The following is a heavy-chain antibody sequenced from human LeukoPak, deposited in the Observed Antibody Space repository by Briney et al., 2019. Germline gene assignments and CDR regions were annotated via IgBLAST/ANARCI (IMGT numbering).Heavy chain of an antibody. Sequence: GESLKISCKGSGYSFTSYWIGWVRQMPGKGLEWMGIIYPGDSDTRYSPSFQGQVTISAGKSISTAYLQWSSLKASDTAMYYCARRDTDSSSWYYVDYWGQGTLVTVSS. CDR2: IYPGDSDT. V-gene: IGHV5-51*01. D-gene: IGHD6-13*01. CDR1: GYSFTSYW. CDR3: ARRDTDSSSWYYVDY. J-gene: IGHJ4*02.